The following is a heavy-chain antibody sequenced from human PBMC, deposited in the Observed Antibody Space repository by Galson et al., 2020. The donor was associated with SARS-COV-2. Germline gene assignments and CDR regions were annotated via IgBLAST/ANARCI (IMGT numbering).Heavy chain of an antibody. CDR1: GFTFSSYG. CDR3: ARDRFQAAYYAILTGYYPPYYYYGMDV. J-gene: IGHJ6*02. D-gene: IGHD3-9*01. V-gene: IGHV3-33*01. CDR2: IWYDGSNK. Sequence: GGSLRLSCAASGFTFSSYGMHWVRQAPGKGLEWVAVIWYDGSNKYYADSVKGRFTISRDNSKNTLYLQMNSLRAEDTAVYYCARDRFQAAYYAILTGYYPPYYYYGMDVWGQGTTVTVSS.